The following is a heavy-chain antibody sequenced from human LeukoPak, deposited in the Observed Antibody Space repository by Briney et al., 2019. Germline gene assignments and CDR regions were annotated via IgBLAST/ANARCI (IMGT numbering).Heavy chain of an antibody. CDR3: ARDKEYYYDSSGYLNHYFDY. D-gene: IGHD3-22*01. CDR1: GFTFSNHA. CDR2: IKQDGSEK. J-gene: IGHJ4*02. V-gene: IGHV3-7*01. Sequence: GGSLRLSCAASGFTFSNHAINWVRQAPGKGLEWVANIKQDGSEKYYVDSVKGRFTISRDNAKNSLYLQMNSLRAEDTAVYYCARDKEYYYDSSGYLNHYFDYWGQGTLVTVSS.